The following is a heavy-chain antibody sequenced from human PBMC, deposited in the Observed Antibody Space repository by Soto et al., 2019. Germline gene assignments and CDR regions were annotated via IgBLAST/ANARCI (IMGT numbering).Heavy chain of an antibody. V-gene: IGHV6-1*01. CDR1: GDSVSSNSAA. Sequence: SQTLSLTCAISGDSVSSNSAAWNWIRQSPSRGLEWLGRTYYRSKWYNDRAVSVKSRITINPDTSKNQFSLQLNSVTPEDTAVYFCARAHDSSGYWVGYFDYWGQGTLVTVSS. CDR2: TYYRSKWYN. J-gene: IGHJ4*02. CDR3: ARAHDSSGYWVGYFDY. D-gene: IGHD3-22*01.